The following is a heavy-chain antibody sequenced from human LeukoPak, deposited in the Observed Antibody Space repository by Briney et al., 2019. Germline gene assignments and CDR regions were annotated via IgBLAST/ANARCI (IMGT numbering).Heavy chain of an antibody. Sequence: GGSLRLSCAASGFTFSDYYMSWIRQAPGKGLEWVSHIRSSGSTIYYADSVKGRFTISRDNAKKLLYLQMNSLRAEDTAVYYCARSSGYDFWSGRDPGPFDYWGQGTLVTVSS. CDR1: GFTFSDYY. CDR2: IRSSGSTI. D-gene: IGHD3-3*01. CDR3: ARSSGYDFWSGRDPGPFDY. J-gene: IGHJ4*02. V-gene: IGHV3-11*01.